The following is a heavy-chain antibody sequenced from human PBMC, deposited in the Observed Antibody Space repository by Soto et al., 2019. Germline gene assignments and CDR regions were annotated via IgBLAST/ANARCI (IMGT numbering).Heavy chain of an antibody. Sequence: QITLKESGPTLVKPTQTLTLTCTFSGFSLSTNGVGVGWIRQPPGKALEWLALIYWDGDKRYSPSLKSRLTITKDTSKNQVDLTMPNMDPVDTDTYYGAHSRGAYDFDYWGQGTLVTFSS. CDR1: GFSLSTNGVG. CDR2: IYWDGDK. V-gene: IGHV2-5*02. CDR3: AHSRGAYDFDY. D-gene: IGHD1-26*01. J-gene: IGHJ4*02.